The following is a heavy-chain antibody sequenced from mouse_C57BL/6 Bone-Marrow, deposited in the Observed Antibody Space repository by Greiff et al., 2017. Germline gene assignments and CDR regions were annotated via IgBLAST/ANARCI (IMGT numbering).Heavy chain of an antibody. Sequence: QVQLQQSGPELVKPGASVKISCKASGYAFSSSWMNWVKQRPGKGLEWIGRIYPGDGDTNYNGKFKGKATLTADKSSSTAYMQLSSLTTEDSAVDCCARERQAGFDYWGQGTTLTVSS. J-gene: IGHJ2*01. CDR1: GYAFSSSW. V-gene: IGHV1-82*01. CDR2: IYPGDGDT. CDR3: ARERQAGFDY. D-gene: IGHD6-1*01.